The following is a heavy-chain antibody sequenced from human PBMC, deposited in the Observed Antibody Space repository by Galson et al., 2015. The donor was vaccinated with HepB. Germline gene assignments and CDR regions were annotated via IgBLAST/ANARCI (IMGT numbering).Heavy chain of an antibody. CDR1: GFTVSSNY. V-gene: IGHV3-66*02. CDR2: IYDDGST. CDR3: ARDFSPFFFDP. Sequence: SLRLSCAASGFTVSSNYMSWVRQAPGKGLEWVSVIYDDGSTYYADFVKGRFTISRDNSKNTLYLQMNSLRAEDTAVYYCARDFSPFFFDPWGQGTPVTVSS. J-gene: IGHJ5*02. D-gene: IGHD2/OR15-2a*01.